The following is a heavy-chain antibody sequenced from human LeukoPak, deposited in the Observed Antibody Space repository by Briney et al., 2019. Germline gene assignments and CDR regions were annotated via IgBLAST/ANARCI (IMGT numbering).Heavy chain of an antibody. CDR3: ARLGPVEMATIALDY. Sequence: SETLSLTCTVSGGSISSSSYYWGWIRQPPGKRLEWSGSIYYSGSTYYSPSLKSRVTISVDTSKNQFSLKLSSVTAADTTVYHCARLGPVEMATIALDYWGQGTLVTVSS. V-gene: IGHV4-39*01. CDR2: IYYSGST. J-gene: IGHJ4*02. D-gene: IGHD5-24*01. CDR1: GGSISSSSYY.